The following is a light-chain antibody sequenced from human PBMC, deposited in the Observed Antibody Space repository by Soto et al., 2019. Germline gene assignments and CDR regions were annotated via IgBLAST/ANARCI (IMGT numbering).Light chain of an antibody. Sequence: EVVLTQSPATLPLSPGERATLSCRASQSVSGYVAWYQQKPGQAPRFLIYDASNRATGIPARFSGSGSGTDFTLTISSLEPEDFAVYYCQQRGNLLTFGGGTK. CDR3: QQRGNLLT. J-gene: IGKJ4*01. CDR2: DAS. V-gene: IGKV3-11*01. CDR1: QSVSGY.